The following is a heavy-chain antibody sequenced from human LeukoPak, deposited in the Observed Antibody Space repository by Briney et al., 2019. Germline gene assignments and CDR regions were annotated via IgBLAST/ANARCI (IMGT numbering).Heavy chain of an antibody. J-gene: IGHJ4*02. V-gene: IGHV3-30*02. Sequence: PGGSLRLSCAASGFTFSSYGMHWVRQAPGKGLEWVAFIRYDGSNKYYADSVKGRFTISRDNSKNALYLQMNSLRAEDTAVYYCAKSLIVVVPAAINWGQGTLVTVSS. CDR1: GFTFSSYG. CDR3: AKSLIVVVPAAIN. CDR2: IRYDGSNK. D-gene: IGHD2-2*01.